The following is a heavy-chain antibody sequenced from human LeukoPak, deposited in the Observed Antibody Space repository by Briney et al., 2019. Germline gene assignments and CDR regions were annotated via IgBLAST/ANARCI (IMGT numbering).Heavy chain of an antibody. J-gene: IGHJ4*02. V-gene: IGHV3-7*04. CDR2: IKQDGSER. D-gene: IGHD2-15*01. CDR3: ARGVSCSH. CDR1: RFSFSTSW. Sequence: GGSLRLSCAASRFSFSTSWMSWVRQAPGKGLEWVASIKQDGSERYYVDSVVGRFTISRDNAKNSLYLQMNSLRAEDTAVYYCARGVSCSHWGQGTLVTVSS.